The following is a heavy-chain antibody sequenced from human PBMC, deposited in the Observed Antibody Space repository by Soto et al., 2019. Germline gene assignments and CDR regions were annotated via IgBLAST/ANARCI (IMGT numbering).Heavy chain of an antibody. Sequence: SVKVSCKASGGTFSSYAISWVRQAPGQGLEWMGGIIPIFGTANYAQKFQGRVTITADESTSTAYMELSSLRSEDTAVYYCARGAAAGMDYYYYGMDVWGQGTTVTVSS. J-gene: IGHJ6*02. CDR1: GGTFSSYA. CDR2: IIPIFGTA. CDR3: ARGAAAGMDYYYYGMDV. D-gene: IGHD6-13*01. V-gene: IGHV1-69*13.